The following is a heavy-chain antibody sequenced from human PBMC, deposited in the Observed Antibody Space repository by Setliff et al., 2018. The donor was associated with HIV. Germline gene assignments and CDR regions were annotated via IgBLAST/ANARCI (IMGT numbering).Heavy chain of an antibody. V-gene: IGHV4-4*07. J-gene: IGHJ6*03. D-gene: IGHD1-26*01. CDR1: GGSLSNFY. CDR2: IYMNGTT. Sequence: SLTCTVSGGSLSNFYWTWMRQPAGKRLEWIGRIYMNGTTSYNPSLKSRLTMSVDTSKNQFSLRLSSVTAADTAVYYCAREWEEDVDLAYYSHYYVDVWGKGTTVTVS. CDR3: AREWEEDVDLAYYSHYYVDV.